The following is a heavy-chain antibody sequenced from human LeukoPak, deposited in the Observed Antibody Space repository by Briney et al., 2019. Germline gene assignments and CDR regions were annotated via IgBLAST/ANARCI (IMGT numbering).Heavy chain of an antibody. V-gene: IGHV3-48*04. CDR2: IGPSSDNI. J-gene: IGHJ1*01. CDR1: GFTFSAYA. D-gene: IGHD3-22*01. Sequence: QSGGSLRLSCEASGFTFSAYAMTWVRQAPEKGLEWVSYIGPSSDNINYADSVKGRFTVSRDNAKNSLYLQMNSLRAEDTAVYYCARVNPTNSGFYTYWGQGTLVTVSS. CDR3: ARVNPTNSGFYTY.